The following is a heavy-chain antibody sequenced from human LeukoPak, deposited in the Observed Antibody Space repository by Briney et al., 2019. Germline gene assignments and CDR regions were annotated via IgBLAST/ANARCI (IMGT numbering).Heavy chain of an antibody. CDR2: IIPIFGTA. CDR1: GGTFSSYA. J-gene: IGHJ6*04. D-gene: IGHD3-16*01. V-gene: IGHV1-69*13. CDR3: ARETSFGAGTNVYCGMDV. Sequence: GASVTVSCKASGGTFSSYAISWVRQAPGQGLEWMGGIIPIFGTANYAQKFQGRVTITADESTSTAYMELSSLRSEDTAVYYCARETSFGAGTNVYCGMDVWGKGTTVTVSS.